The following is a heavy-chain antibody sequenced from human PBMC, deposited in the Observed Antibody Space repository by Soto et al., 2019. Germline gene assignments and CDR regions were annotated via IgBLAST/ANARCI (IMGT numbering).Heavy chain of an antibody. CDR1: GGTVSSYA. Sequence: QVQLVQSGAEVKKPGSSVKVSCKASGGTVSSYAIIWVRQAPGQGLEWMGGIIPIFGTTNYAQKFQGRVTITADESTGTAYMELSSLRSDDTAVYYCARAPPPYYDILTGYLDYWGQGTLVTVSS. D-gene: IGHD3-9*01. V-gene: IGHV1-69*01. CDR3: ARAPPPYYDILTGYLDY. CDR2: IIPIFGTT. J-gene: IGHJ4*02.